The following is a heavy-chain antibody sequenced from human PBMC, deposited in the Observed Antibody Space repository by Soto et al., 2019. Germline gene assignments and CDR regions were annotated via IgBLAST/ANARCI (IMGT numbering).Heavy chain of an antibody. CDR2: VYYTAST. CDR3: ARGRTVRNYADDSSDYFYFFDY. D-gene: IGHD3-22*01. Sequence: PSETLSLTCTVSGDSISTFYWGWMRQSPGKELEWIGYVYYTASTNYNPSLKSRVTISVDRSKNQFSLKLASANAADTAVYYCARGRTVRNYADDSSDYFYFFDYWGQGTQVTVSS. CDR1: GDSISTFY. J-gene: IGHJ4*02. V-gene: IGHV4-59*01.